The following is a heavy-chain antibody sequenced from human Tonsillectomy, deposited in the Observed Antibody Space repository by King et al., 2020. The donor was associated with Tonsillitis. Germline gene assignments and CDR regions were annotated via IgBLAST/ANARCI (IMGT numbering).Heavy chain of an antibody. CDR2: INSNGRNT. J-gene: IGHJ4*02. V-gene: IGHV3-64D*06. Sequence: VQLVESGGGLVQPGGSLRLSCSASGFSFSSYAMYWVRQAPGMGLKFVSGINSNGRNTYYADSVKGRFTISRDNSKNTLYLQMRSLRAEDTAVYYCVKGAVFALDYWGRGTLVTVSS. D-gene: IGHD2-21*01. CDR3: VKGAVFALDY. CDR1: GFSFSSYA.